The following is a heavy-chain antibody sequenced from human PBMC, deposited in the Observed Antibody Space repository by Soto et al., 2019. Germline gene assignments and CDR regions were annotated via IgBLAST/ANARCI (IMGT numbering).Heavy chain of an antibody. CDR2: IKSKTDGGTT. CDR3: TLPTKREGYVSFDY. J-gene: IGHJ4*02. D-gene: IGHD5-18*01. V-gene: IGHV3-15*07. CDR1: GFTFSNAW. Sequence: GGSLRLSCAASGFTFSNAWMNWVRQAPGKGLEWVGRIKSKTDGGTTNYAAPVEGRFTISRDDSENTLYLQMNSLKTEDTAVYYCTLPTKREGYVSFDYWGRGALVTVSS.